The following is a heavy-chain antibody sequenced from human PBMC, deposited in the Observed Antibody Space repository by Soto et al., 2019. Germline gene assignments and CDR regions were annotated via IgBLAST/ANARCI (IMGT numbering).Heavy chain of an antibody. D-gene: IGHD2-21*02. Sequence: QVQLQESGPGLVKPSQTLSLTCTVSGGAISSGGYYWSWIRQHPGKGLEWIGYIAYSGSTYYNPSLKSRVTISVDTSKNQFSLKLSSVTAADTAVYYCARVCGGDCHYGMDVWGQGTTVTVSS. CDR2: IAYSGST. CDR3: ARVCGGDCHYGMDV. CDR1: GGAISSGGYY. V-gene: IGHV4-31*03. J-gene: IGHJ6*02.